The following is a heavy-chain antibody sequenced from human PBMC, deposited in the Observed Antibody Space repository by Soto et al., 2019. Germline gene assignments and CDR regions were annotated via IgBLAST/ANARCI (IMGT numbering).Heavy chain of an antibody. CDR1: GFTFSSYS. CDR3: ARTPSKGYCSSTSCYTKNWYFDL. V-gene: IGHV3-21*01. D-gene: IGHD2-2*02. Sequence: GGSLRLSCAASGFTFSSYSMNWVRQAPGKGLEWVSSISSSSSYIYYADSVKGRFTISRDNAKNSLYLQMNSLRAEDTAVYYCARTPSKGYCSSTSCYTKNWYFDLWGRGTLVTVSS. J-gene: IGHJ2*01. CDR2: ISSSSSYI.